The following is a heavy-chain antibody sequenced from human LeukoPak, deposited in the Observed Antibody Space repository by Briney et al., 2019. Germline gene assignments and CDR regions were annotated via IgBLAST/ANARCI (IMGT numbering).Heavy chain of an antibody. CDR1: GFTFDDYG. D-gene: IGHD2-2*01. CDR2: INWDGGST. J-gene: IGHJ4*02. CDR3: ARLGCSGTSCYLDY. V-gene: IGHV3-20*01. Sequence: GGSLRLSCAASGFTFDDYGMSWVRQAPGKGLEWVSDINWDGGSTGYADSVKGRFTISRDNAKNSLYLQMNSLRAEDTALFHCARLGCSGTSCYLDYWGQGTLVTVSS.